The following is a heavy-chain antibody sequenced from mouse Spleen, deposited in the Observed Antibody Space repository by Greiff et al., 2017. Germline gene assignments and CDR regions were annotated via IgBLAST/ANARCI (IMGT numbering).Heavy chain of an antibody. Sequence: QVQLQQSGAELVMPGASVKLSCKASGYTFTSYWMHWVKQRPGQGLEWIGEIDPSDSYTNYNQKFKGKATLTVDKSSSTAYMQLSSLTSEDSAVYYCARPPYSNYGGGYFDYWGQGTTLTVSS. J-gene: IGHJ2*01. V-gene: IGHV1-69*01. CDR3: ARPPYSNYGGGYFDY. CDR2: IDPSDSYT. CDR1: GYTFTSYW. D-gene: IGHD2-5*01.